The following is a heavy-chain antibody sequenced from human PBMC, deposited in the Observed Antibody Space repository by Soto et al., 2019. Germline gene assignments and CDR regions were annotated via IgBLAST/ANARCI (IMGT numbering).Heavy chain of an antibody. CDR3: VREVKYSNSWKPFDY. V-gene: IGHV3-48*02. D-gene: IGHD6-13*01. Sequence: EVQLVESGGGLIQPGSSLRLSCAASGFTFSSYSMNWVRQTPGKGLEWVSYISSSSSSIYYADSVKGRFTISRDNAKNSLSLQMNSLRDEDTAVYFCVREVKYSNSWKPFDYWGQGTLVTVSS. J-gene: IGHJ4*02. CDR2: ISSSSSSI. CDR1: GFTFSSYS.